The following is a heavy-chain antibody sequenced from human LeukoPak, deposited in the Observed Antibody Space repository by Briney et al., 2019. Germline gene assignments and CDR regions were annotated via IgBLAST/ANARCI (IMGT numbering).Heavy chain of an antibody. CDR1: GDSISTSSYY. V-gene: IGHV4-39*07. D-gene: IGHD3-10*01. CDR2: IYYSGST. CDR3: ARVDYYGSGSPEDV. Sequence: SETLSLTCSVSGDSISTSSYYWGWIRQPPGKGLEWIGTIYYSGSTNYNPSLKSRVTISVDTSKNQFSLKLSSVTAADTAVYYCARVDYYGSGSPEDVWGKGTTVTISS. J-gene: IGHJ6*04.